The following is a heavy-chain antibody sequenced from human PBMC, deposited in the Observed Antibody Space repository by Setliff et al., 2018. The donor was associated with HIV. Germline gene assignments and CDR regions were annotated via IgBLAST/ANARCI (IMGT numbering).Heavy chain of an antibody. CDR2: IYYSGST. V-gene: IGHV4-39*07. D-gene: IGHD1-26*01. J-gene: IGHJ3*02. CDR1: GGSISSSSYY. Sequence: PSETLSLTCTVSGGSISSSSYYWGWIRQPPGKGLEWIGSIYYSGSTYYNPSLKSRVTISVDTSKNQFSLKLTSVTAADTAVYYCARNIEWEPYAFDTWGQGTMVTVSS. CDR3: ARNIEWEPYAFDT.